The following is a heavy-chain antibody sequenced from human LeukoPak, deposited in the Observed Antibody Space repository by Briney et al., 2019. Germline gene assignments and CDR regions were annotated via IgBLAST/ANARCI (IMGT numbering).Heavy chain of an antibody. V-gene: IGHV3-21*01. CDR1: GFTFSDYS. J-gene: IGHJ4*02. CDR2: ISSSSSYI. Sequence: GGSLRLSCAASGFTFSDYSMNWVRQAPGKGLEWVSSISSSSSYIYYADSLKGRFTISRDNAKNSLYLQMNSLRAEDTAVYYCARGRFGIFDYWGQGTLVTVSS. D-gene: IGHD3-16*01. CDR3: ARGRFGIFDY.